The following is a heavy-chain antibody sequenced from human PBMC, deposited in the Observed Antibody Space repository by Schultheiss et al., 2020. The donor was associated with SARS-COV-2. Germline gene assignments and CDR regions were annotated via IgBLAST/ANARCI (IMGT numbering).Heavy chain of an antibody. J-gene: IGHJ4*02. Sequence: SETLSLTCTVSGGSISSYYWSWIRQPPGKGLEWIGYIYYSGSTNYNPSLKSRVTISVDKSKNQFSLRLNSVTAADTAVYFCARQSYYDFWRVNYWGQGTLVTVSS. CDR1: GGSISSYY. V-gene: IGHV4-59*08. CDR3: ARQSYYDFWRVNY. D-gene: IGHD3-3*01. CDR2: IYYSGST.